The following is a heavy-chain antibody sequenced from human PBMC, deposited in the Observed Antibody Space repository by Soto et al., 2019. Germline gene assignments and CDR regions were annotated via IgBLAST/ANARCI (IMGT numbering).Heavy chain of an antibody. J-gene: IGHJ4*02. CDR2: ISSSGSTI. Sequence: GGSLRLSCAASGFTFSDYYMSWIRQAPGKGLEWVSYISSSGSTIYYADSVKGRFTISRDNAKNSLYLQMNSLRAEDTAVYYCARAVAHCTNGVCYKGWERYYFDYWGQGTLVTVSS. CDR1: GFTFSDYY. CDR3: ARAVAHCTNGVCYKGWERYYFDY. V-gene: IGHV3-11*01. D-gene: IGHD2-8*01.